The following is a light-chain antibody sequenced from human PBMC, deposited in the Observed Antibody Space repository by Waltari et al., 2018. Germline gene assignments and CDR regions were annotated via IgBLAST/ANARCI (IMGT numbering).Light chain of an antibody. CDR3: MQALETPIT. CDR1: QSLLHYNGNNY. J-gene: IGKJ4*01. Sequence: DIVMTRSPLSLPVTPGEPASLSCRSSQSLLHYNGNNYLDWFLQKPGQSPQLLIYLGSTRASGVPDRFSGSGSGTDFTLKISRVEAEDVGVYYCMQALETPITFGGGTKVEI. CDR2: LGS. V-gene: IGKV2-28*01.